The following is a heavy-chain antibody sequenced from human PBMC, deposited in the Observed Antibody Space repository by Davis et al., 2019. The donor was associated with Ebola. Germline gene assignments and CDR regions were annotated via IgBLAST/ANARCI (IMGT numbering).Heavy chain of an antibody. V-gene: IGHV4-39*07. Sequence: SGPTLVKPTQTLTLTCTFSGFSLSTSGMCVSWIRQPPGKGLEWIGEINHSGSTNYNPSLKSRVTISVDTSKNQFSLKLSSVTAADTAVYYCARVDYYGSGSLDYWGQGTLVTVSS. CDR3: ARVDYYGSGSLDY. D-gene: IGHD3-10*01. CDR1: GFSLSTSGM. J-gene: IGHJ4*02. CDR2: INHSGST.